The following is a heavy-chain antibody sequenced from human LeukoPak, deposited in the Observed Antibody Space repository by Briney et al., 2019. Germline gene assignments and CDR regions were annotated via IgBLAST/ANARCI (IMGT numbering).Heavy chain of an antibody. CDR3: ARASPYDFWSEGYNWFDP. D-gene: IGHD3-3*01. CDR1: GYTFTSYG. J-gene: IGHJ5*02. CDR2: ISAYNGNT. V-gene: IGHV1-18*01. Sequence: GAPVKVSCKASGYTFTSYGISWVRQAPGQGLEWMGWISAYNGNTNYAQKLQGRVTMTTDTSTSTAYMELRSLRSDDTAVYYCARASPYDFWSEGYNWFDPWGQGTLVTVSS.